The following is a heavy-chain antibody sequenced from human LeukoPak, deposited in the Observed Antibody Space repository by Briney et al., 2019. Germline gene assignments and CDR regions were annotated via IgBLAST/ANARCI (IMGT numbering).Heavy chain of an antibody. Sequence: PGGSLRLSCAASGFTFSSYGMHWVRQAPGKGLEWVSGITGSGGSAYYADSVKGRFTIARDNSKNTLYLQMNSLRADDTAVYYCAKEGAASFDYWGQGTMVTVSS. J-gene: IGHJ4*02. V-gene: IGHV3-23*01. CDR3: AKEGAASFDY. CDR1: GFTFSSYG. D-gene: IGHD1-26*01. CDR2: ITGSGGSA.